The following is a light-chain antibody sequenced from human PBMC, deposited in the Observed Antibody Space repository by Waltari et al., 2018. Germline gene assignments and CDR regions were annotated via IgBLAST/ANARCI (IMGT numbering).Light chain of an antibody. V-gene: IGKV3-15*01. CDR1: QSVSSN. CDR2: GAS. CDR3: QHYNNRPLT. J-gene: IGKJ4*01. Sequence: EIVMTQAPVTLSVSPGERATLFCRASQSVSSNLAWYQQKPGRGPRLLIYGASIPATGIPARFTGSGSGTEFTLTISRLQSEDFAVYFCQHYNNRPLTFGGGTKVEI.